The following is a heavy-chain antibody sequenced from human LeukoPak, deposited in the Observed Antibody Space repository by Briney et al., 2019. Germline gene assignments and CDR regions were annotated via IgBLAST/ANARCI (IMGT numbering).Heavy chain of an antibody. CDR1: GYSFTSYW. V-gene: IGHV5-51*01. D-gene: IGHD4-23*01. CDR3: ARQEYGGPLGP. Sequence: GESPKISCKGSGYSFTSYWIGWVRQMPGKGLEWMGSIYPGYSDTRDSPSLQGQVTISADKSISTAYLQWSSLKASDTAMYYCARQEYGGPLGPWGQGTLVTVSS. CDR2: IYPGYSDT. J-gene: IGHJ5*02.